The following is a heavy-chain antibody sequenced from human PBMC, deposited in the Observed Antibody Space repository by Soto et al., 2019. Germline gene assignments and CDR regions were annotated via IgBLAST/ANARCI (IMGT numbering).Heavy chain of an antibody. D-gene: IGHD3-3*01. CDR3: ARDNFWSGYYSFFEY. J-gene: IGHJ4*02. CDR1: DGSINSHF. Sequence: PSETLSLTCSVPDGSINSHFWSWIRQPAGKRLEWIGRIYSSGSTIYNPSLKSRVTMSVDTSKNQFSLKLRSVTAADTAVYYCARDNFWSGYYSFFEYSGQAPLATVPT. CDR2: IYSSGST. V-gene: IGHV4-4*07.